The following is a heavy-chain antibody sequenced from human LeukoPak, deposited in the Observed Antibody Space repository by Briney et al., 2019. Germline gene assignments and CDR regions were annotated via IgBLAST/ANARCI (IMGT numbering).Heavy chain of an antibody. CDR1: GDSISTSSYY. D-gene: IGHD3-10*01. J-gene: IGHJ6*03. CDR3: ARGLREFGYYYYHMDV. Sequence: SETLSLTCSVSGDSISTSSYYWGWIRQPPGKGLEWIGTIYYSGSTYYNPSLTSRVTISVDTSKNQFSLKLRSVTAADTAVYYCARGLREFGYYYYHMDVWGKGTTVTVSS. CDR2: IYYSGST. V-gene: IGHV4-39*01.